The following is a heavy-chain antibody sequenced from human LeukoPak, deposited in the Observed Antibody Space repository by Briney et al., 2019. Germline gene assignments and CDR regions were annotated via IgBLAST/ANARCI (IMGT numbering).Heavy chain of an antibody. Sequence: ASVKVSCKASGYTFTGYYMHWVRQAPGQGLEWMGWINLNSTGTNYAQNFQGRVTTTRDTSTNTAYMELTRLRSDDTAVFYCARDGGSAKQDAFDIWGQGTMVTVSS. CDR1: GYTFTGYY. J-gene: IGHJ3*02. CDR3: ARDGGSAKQDAFDI. V-gene: IGHV1-2*02. D-gene: IGHD3-10*01. CDR2: INLNSTGT.